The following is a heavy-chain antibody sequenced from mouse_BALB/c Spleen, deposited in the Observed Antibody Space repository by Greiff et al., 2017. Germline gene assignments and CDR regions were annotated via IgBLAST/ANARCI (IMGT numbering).Heavy chain of an antibody. CDR2: INPSNGGT. V-gene: IGHV1S81*02. Sequence: VHLVESGAELVKPGASVKLSCKASGYTFTSYYMYWVKQRPGQGLEWIGEINPSNGGTNFNEKFKSKATLTVDKSSSTAYMQLSSLTSEDSAVYYCTIYYGYDRGFYYAMDYWGQGTSVTVSS. D-gene: IGHD2-2*01. CDR1: GYTFTSYY. CDR3: TIYYGYDRGFYYAMDY. J-gene: IGHJ4*01.